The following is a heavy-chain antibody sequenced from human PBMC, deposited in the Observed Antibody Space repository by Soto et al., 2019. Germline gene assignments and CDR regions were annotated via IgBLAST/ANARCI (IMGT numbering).Heavy chain of an antibody. J-gene: IGHJ6*03. D-gene: IGHD3-10*01. CDR2: IFYSGST. V-gene: IGHV4-61*05. CDR1: GGSISTLRSY. Sequence: SQTLSLTCNVSGGSISTLRSYWAWIRQPPGKGLEWIGYIFYSGSTNYNPSLKSRVTISVDTSKNQFSLKLSSVTAADTAVYYCARRVTMVRGGDYYYMDVWGKGTTVTVSS. CDR3: ARRVTMVRGGDYYYMDV.